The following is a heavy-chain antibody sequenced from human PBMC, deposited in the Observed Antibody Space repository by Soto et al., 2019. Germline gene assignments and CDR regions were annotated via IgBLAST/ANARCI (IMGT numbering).Heavy chain of an antibody. J-gene: IGHJ6*02. V-gene: IGHV4-30-4*01. D-gene: IGHD3-16*02. CDR3: SIIALSHTSYGMDV. Sequence: SETLSLTCTVSGDSISSGDYYWSWIRQSPEKGLEWIGCIYYSGNTYYNPSLESRVSMSVDTSKNQFSLELSSVTAADTAVYYCSIIALSHTSYGMDVWGQGTMVTVSS. CDR2: IYYSGNT. CDR1: GDSISSGDYY.